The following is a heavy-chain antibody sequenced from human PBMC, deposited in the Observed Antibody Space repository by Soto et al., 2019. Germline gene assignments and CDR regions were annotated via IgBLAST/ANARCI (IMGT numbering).Heavy chain of an antibody. J-gene: IGHJ4*02. CDR2: MHPNTGDT. Sequence: QVQLVQSGAEVKKPGASVKVSCKASGYTFANYHIHWVRQATGQGLEWMGWMHPNTGDTDYAQKFPGGVPLTRDTSITAASMARSGLRSGGTAVYYCARGGGGRWYSGDYWGQGTLVTVSS. V-gene: IGHV1-8*01. CDR1: GYTFANYH. CDR3: ARGGGGRWYSGDY. D-gene: IGHD6-13*01.